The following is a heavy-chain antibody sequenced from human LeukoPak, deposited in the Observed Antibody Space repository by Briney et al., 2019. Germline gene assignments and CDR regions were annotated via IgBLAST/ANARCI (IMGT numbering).Heavy chain of an antibody. D-gene: IGHD2-2*02. CDR3: ARGGGYCSSTSCYRIAYYYYMDV. Sequence: PSETLSLTCTVSGGSISSYFWSWIRQPAGKGLEWIGRIYTSGSTNYNPSLKSRVTMSVDTSKNQFSLKLSSVTAADTAVYYCARGGGYCSSTSCYRIAYYYYMDVWGKGTTVTVSS. CDR2: IYTSGST. J-gene: IGHJ6*03. V-gene: IGHV4-4*07. CDR1: GGSISSYF.